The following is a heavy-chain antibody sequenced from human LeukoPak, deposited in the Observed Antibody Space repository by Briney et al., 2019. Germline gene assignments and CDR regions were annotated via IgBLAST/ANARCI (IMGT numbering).Heavy chain of an antibody. D-gene: IGHD6-13*01. CDR1: GYTFTGYY. J-gene: IGHJ4*02. CDR3: ARGHSRGTIAAANY. CDR2: INPNSGGT. V-gene: IGHV1-2*04. Sequence: ASVKVSCKASGYTFTGYYMHWVRQAPGQGLEWMGWINPNSGGTNYAQKFQGWVTMTRDTSISTAYMELSRLRSDDTAVYYCARGHSRGTIAAANYWGQGTLVTVSS.